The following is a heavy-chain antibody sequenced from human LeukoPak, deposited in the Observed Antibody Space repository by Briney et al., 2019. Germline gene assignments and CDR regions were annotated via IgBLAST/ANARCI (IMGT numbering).Heavy chain of an antibody. CDR2: LYHSGAA. D-gene: IGHD1/OR15-1a*01. CDR3: ARLGKTYYMDV. J-gene: IGHJ6*03. CDR1: GDSISNYY. Sequence: SETLSLTCTVSGDSISNYYWTWIRQTPGKGLEWIGNLYHSGAADYNPSLKTRVTTSVDTSKDRISLSLRSSTAADTAVYFCARLGKTYYMDVWGTGTTVTVSS. V-gene: IGHV4-59*08.